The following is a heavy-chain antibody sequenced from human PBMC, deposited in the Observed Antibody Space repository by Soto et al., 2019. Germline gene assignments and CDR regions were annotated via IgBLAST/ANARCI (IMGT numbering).Heavy chain of an antibody. V-gene: IGHV4-4*02. CDR1: GGTVASSHW. CDR3: AREIVTAGGNNYFDP. J-gene: IGHJ5*02. CDR2: VYHTGDT. D-gene: IGHD2-21*02. Sequence: PSETRSLTCGVSGGTVASSHWWSWVRQSPGGGLEWIGNVYHTGDTNLNPSLQSRVTISVDKSNNQFSLRLNSLTAADTAVYFCAREIVTAGGNNYFDPWGPGTLVTVSS.